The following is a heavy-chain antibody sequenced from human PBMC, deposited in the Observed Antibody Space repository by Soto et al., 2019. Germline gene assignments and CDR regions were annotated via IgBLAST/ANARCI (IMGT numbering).Heavy chain of an antibody. CDR3: AKDQVTSGWYKWSWFGP. J-gene: IGHJ5*02. D-gene: IGHD6-19*01. CDR1: GFTFSSYG. Sequence: ESGGGVVQPGRSLRLSCAASGFTFSSYGMDWVRQAPGKGLEWVSFISYDGRNKDYADSVKGRFTISRDNSKNTLYLQMNSLRAEDTAVYYCAKDQVTSGWYKWSWFGPWGQGTLVTVSS. CDR2: ISYDGRNK. V-gene: IGHV3-30*18.